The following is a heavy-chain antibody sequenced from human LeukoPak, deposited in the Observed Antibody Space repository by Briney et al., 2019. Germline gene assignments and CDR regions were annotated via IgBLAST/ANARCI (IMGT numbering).Heavy chain of an antibody. CDR3: ARGGYDPTYYMDV. CDR1: GGSISSYY. J-gene: IGHJ6*03. D-gene: IGHD3-3*01. Sequence: PSETLSLTCTDSGGSISSYYWSWIRQPPGKGLEWIGYIYYSGSTDYNPSLKSRVTISVDTSKNQFSLKLSSVTAADTAVYYCARGGYDPTYYMDVWGKGTTVTVSS. V-gene: IGHV4-59*01. CDR2: IYYSGST.